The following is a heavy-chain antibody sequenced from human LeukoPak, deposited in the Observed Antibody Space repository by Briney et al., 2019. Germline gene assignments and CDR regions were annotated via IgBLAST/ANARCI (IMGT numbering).Heavy chain of an antibody. CDR3: ARDIGSNYYDSSGSDY. Sequence: GGSLRLSCTASGFSFSSYSMNWVRQAPGKGLEWVSSISSSGNYIYYADSLKGRFTISRDNSKNTLYLQMNTLRAEDTAVYYCARDIGSNYYDSSGSDYWGQGTLVTVSS. CDR2: ISSSGNYI. J-gene: IGHJ4*02. CDR1: GFSFSSYS. V-gene: IGHV3-21*01. D-gene: IGHD3-22*01.